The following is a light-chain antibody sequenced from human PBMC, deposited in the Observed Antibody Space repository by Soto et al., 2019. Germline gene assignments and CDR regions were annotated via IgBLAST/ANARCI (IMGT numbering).Light chain of an antibody. CDR1: QTISTH. CDR3: QQSYITPAG. CDR2: AAS. Sequence: DIQMTQSPSSLSASVGDRVSITCRASQTISTHLNWYQQKPGKAPNLLIYAASSLRSGVPSRFSGSGSGTDFTLTISSLRPEDFATYFCQQSYITPAGFGGGTKVDIK. V-gene: IGKV1-39*01. J-gene: IGKJ4*01.